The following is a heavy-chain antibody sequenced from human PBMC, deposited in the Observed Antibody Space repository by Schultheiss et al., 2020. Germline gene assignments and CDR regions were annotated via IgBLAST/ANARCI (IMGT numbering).Heavy chain of an antibody. J-gene: IGHJ4*02. CDR3: TTVFGY. Sequence: GGSLRLSCAASGFTFDDYAMHWVRQAPGKGLEWVSLISGDGGSTYYADSVKGRFTISRDNSKNTLYLQMNSLKTEDTAVYYCTTVFGYWGQGTPVTVSS. CDR2: ISGDGGST. CDR1: GFTFDDYA. D-gene: IGHD3-16*01. V-gene: IGHV3-43*02.